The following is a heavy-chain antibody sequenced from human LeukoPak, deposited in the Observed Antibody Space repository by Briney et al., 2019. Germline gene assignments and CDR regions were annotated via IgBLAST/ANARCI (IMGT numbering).Heavy chain of an antibody. D-gene: IGHD6-13*01. CDR2: ISSSSSYI. J-gene: IGHJ5*02. CDR3: ARAVYSSSWYPWFDP. CDR1: GFTFSSYS. Sequence: PWGSLRLSCAASGFTFSSYSMNWVRQAPGKGLEWVSSISSSSSYIYYADSVKGRFTISRDNAKNSLYLQMNSLRAEDTAVYYCARAVYSSSWYPWFDPWGQGTLVTVSS. V-gene: IGHV3-21*01.